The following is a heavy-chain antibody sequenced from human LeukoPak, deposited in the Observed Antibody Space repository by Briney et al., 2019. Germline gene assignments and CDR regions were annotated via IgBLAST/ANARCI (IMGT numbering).Heavy chain of an antibody. CDR1: GYTFTSYG. CDR3: ARVAGYCSSTSCYTGVYYYYYGMDV. CDR2: ISAYDGNT. V-gene: IGHV1-18*01. D-gene: IGHD2-2*02. J-gene: IGHJ6*02. Sequence: ASVKVSCKASGYTFTSYGISWVRQAPGQGREWMGWISAYDGNTNYAQKLQGRVTMTTDTATSTAYMELRSLRSDDTAVYYCARVAGYCSSTSCYTGVYYYYYGMDVWGQGTTVTVSS.